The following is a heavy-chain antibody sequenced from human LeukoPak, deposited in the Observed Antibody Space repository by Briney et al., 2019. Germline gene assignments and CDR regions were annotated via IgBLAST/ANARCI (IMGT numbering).Heavy chain of an antibody. V-gene: IGHV3-7*03. D-gene: IGHD2-2*01. CDR3: AGDQGSVVVVQRTSWFFDL. Sequence: GWSLTLTCAVSGFTISNYWMSWVRQPPGKGLEWMANINQDGSENYYLDFEKGRITSISKNDKNSLYLQINSLTAHATAVYYSAGDQGSVVVVQRTSWFFDLGGRGTGVSV. CDR2: INQDGSEN. CDR1: GFTISNYW. J-gene: IGHJ2*01.